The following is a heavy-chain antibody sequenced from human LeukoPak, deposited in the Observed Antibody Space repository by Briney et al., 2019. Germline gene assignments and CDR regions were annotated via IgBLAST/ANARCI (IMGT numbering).Heavy chain of an antibody. D-gene: IGHD3-10*01. Sequence: KASETLSLTCTVSGGSISSYYWSWIRQPPGKGLEWIGYIYYSGSTNYNPSLKSRVTISVDTSKNQFSLKLSSVTAADTAVYYCARGEEFGSGRGELYYFDYWGQGTLVTVSS. J-gene: IGHJ4*02. V-gene: IGHV4-59*12. CDR3: ARGEEFGSGRGELYYFDY. CDR1: GGSISSYY. CDR2: IYYSGST.